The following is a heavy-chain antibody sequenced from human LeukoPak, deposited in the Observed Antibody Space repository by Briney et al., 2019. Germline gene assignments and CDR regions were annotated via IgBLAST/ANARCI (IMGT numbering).Heavy chain of an antibody. J-gene: IGHJ4*02. V-gene: IGHV3-23*01. CDR2: ITNNGGST. CDR3: AKDVHASSGYYSDY. Sequence: GSLRLSCAASGFTFSGYAMNWVRQAPGKGLEWVSAITNNGGSTYYADSVKGRFTISRDNSKNTLYLQMNSLRAEDTAIYYCAKDVHASSGYYSDYWGQGTLVTVSS. CDR1: GFTFSGYA. D-gene: IGHD3-22*01.